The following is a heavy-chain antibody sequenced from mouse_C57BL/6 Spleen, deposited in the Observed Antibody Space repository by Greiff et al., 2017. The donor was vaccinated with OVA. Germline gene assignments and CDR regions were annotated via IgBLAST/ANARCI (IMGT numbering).Heavy chain of an antibody. Sequence: EVKVVESGGGLVKPGGSLKLSCAASGFTFSDYGMHWVRQAPEKGLEWVAYISSGSSTIYYADTVKGRFTISRDNAKNTLFLQMTSLRSEDTARYYCARGGYYSNYVDYWGQGTTLTVSS. V-gene: IGHV5-17*01. D-gene: IGHD2-5*01. CDR3: ARGGYYSNYVDY. CDR2: ISSGSSTI. J-gene: IGHJ2*01. CDR1: GFTFSDYG.